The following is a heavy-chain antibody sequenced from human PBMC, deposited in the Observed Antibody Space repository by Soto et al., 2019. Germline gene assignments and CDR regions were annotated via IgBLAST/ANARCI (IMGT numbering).Heavy chain of an antibody. CDR3: AVFRSSWFRDGRLDS. Sequence: GEALKISCEGSGYSLTTHWVNCVREMPGKGLEWMGRIDPSQSYLNYNPYFQGHDTISADKSTSKAYLQCKSLEASDTAIYSCAVFRSSWFRDGRLDSWGPGTLVTVSS. CDR2: IDPSQSYL. CDR1: GYSLTTHW. V-gene: IGHV5-10-1*01. D-gene: IGHD6-13*01. J-gene: IGHJ4*02.